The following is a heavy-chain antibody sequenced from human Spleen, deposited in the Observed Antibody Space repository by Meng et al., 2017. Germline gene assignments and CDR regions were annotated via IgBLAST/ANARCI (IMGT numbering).Heavy chain of an antibody. D-gene: IGHD5-18*01. J-gene: IGHJ4*02. V-gene: IGHV4-4*07. CDR3: ARDSGYNYGYDE. Sequence: SETLSLTCTVSGGSISSYYWSWIRQPAGKGLEWIGLIYTSGSTNYNPSLNSRVTMSVDTSKNQFSLEVSSVTAADTAVYYCARDSGYNYGYDEWGQGTLVTVSS. CDR1: GGSISSYY. CDR2: IYTSGST.